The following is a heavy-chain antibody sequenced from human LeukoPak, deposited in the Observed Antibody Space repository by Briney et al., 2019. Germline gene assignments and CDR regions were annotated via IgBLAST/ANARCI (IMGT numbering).Heavy chain of an antibody. D-gene: IGHD2-2*01. Sequence: SETLSLTCTVSGGSISSYYWSWIRQPPGKGLEWIGEINHSGSTNYNPSLKSRVTISVDTSKNQFSLKLSSVTAADTAVYYCARSIVVVPAAMGRSVYCYMDVWGKGTTVTISS. CDR1: GGSISSYY. CDR2: INHSGST. CDR3: ARSIVVVPAAMGRSVYCYMDV. J-gene: IGHJ6*03. V-gene: IGHV4-34*01.